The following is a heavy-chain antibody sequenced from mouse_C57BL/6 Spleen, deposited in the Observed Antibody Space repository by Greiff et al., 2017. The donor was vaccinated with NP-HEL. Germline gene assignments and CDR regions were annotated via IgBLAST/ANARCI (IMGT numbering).Heavy chain of an antibody. CDR2: ISDGGSYT. J-gene: IGHJ2*01. V-gene: IGHV5-4*03. D-gene: IGHD2-4*01. Sequence: EVKLVESGGGLVKAGGSLKLSCAASGFTFSSYAMSWVRQTPEKRLEWVATISDGGSYTYYPDNVKGRFTISRDNAKNNLYLQMSHLKSEDTAMYYCARAQGLRRFDYWGQGTTLTVSS. CDR1: GFTFSSYA. CDR3: ARAQGLRRFDY.